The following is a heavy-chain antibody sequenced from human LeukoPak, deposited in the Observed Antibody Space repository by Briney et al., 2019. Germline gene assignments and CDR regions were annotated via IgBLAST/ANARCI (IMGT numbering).Heavy chain of an antibody. J-gene: IGHJ4*02. D-gene: IGHD3-16*01. V-gene: IGHV3-33*01. Sequence: GRSLRLSCAASGFTFSSYGMHWVRQAPGKGLEWVAVIWYDGSNKYYADSVKGRFTISRDNSKNTLYLQMNSLRDEDTAVYYCAGGDLRLGELLDYWGQGTLVTVSS. CDR3: AGGDLRLGELLDY. CDR2: IWYDGSNK. CDR1: GFTFSSYG.